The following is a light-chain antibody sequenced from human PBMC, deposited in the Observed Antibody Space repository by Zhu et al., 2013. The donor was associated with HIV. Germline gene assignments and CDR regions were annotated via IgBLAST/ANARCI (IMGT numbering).Light chain of an antibody. CDR1: QSVLYTSNNKNY. CDR3: QQYYSILTV. Sequence: DIVMTQSPDSLAVSLGERATINCKSSQSVLYTSNNKNYLALYQQKPGHPPKLLIYWASTRESGVPDRFSGSGSGTDFTLTISSLQAEDVAVYYCQQYYSILTVFGQGTKLEIK. V-gene: IGKV4-1*01. J-gene: IGKJ2*01. CDR2: WAS.